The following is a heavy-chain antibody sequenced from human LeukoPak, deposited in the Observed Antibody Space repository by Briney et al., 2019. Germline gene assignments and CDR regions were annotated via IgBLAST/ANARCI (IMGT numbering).Heavy chain of an antibody. V-gene: IGHV4-59*12. J-gene: IGHJ3*02. Sequence: SETLSLTCTVSGGSISSYYWSWIRQPPGKGLEWIGYIYYSGSTNYNPSLKSRVTISVDTSKNQFSLKLSSVTAADTAVYYCARGAITMIHNAFDIWGQGTMVTVSS. CDR2: IYYSGST. CDR3: ARGAITMIHNAFDI. D-gene: IGHD3-22*01. CDR1: GGSISSYY.